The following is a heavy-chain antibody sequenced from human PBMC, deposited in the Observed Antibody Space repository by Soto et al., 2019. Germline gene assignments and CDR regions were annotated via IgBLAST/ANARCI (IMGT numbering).Heavy chain of an antibody. CDR3: ARAGGVTIFGVVIGIDY. J-gene: IGHJ4*02. CDR2: ISSSSSYI. V-gene: IGHV3-21*01. Sequence: XGSLRLNCAASGFTFSSYSMNWVRQAPGRGLEWVSSISSSSSYIYYADSVKGRFTISRDNAKNSLYLQMNSLRAEDTAVYYCARAGGVTIFGVVIGIDYWGQGPLVTVSS. D-gene: IGHD3-3*01. CDR1: GFTFSSYS.